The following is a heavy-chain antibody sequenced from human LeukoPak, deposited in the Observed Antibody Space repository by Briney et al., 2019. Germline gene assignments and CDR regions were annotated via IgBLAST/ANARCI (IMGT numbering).Heavy chain of an antibody. J-gene: IGHJ4*02. CDR2: INGGGDIT. V-gene: IGHV3-23*01. D-gene: IGHD6-13*01. CDR1: RYSFDSYA. Sequence: GGSLRLSCEGSRYSFDSYAMTWVRQAPGKGLEWVSSINGGGDITYYAESVKGRFTVSRDNSKNTLFLQMSSLGAEDTAVFYCAKRYGDSTGWFFDFWGQGSLVTVSS. CDR3: AKRYGDSTGWFFDF.